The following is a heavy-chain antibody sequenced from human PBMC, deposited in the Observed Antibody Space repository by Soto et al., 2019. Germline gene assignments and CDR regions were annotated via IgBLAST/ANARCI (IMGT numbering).Heavy chain of an antibody. CDR1: GGTFSSYA. CDR3: ARGSYVLLWFGEFDP. D-gene: IGHD3-10*01. Sequence: ASVKVSCKASGGTFSSYAISWVRQAPGQGLEWMGGIIPILGTANYAQKFQGRVTITADESTSTAYMELSSLRSEDTAVYYCARGSYVLLWFGEFDPWGQGTLVTVSS. J-gene: IGHJ5*02. CDR2: IIPILGTA. V-gene: IGHV1-69*13.